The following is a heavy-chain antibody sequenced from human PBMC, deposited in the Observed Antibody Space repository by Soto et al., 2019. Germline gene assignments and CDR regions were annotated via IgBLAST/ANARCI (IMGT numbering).Heavy chain of an antibody. J-gene: IGHJ5*02. V-gene: IGHV1-18*01. CDR2: ISPYNGNT. CDR1: GYTFTSYG. CDR3: ARGKIAAAGRGWFDP. Sequence: ASVKVSCKASGYTFTSYGISWVRQAPGQGLEWMGWISPYNGNTNYAQKLQGRVTMTTDTSTSTAYMELRSLRSDDTAVYYCARGKIAAAGRGWFDPWGQGTLVTVSS. D-gene: IGHD6-13*01.